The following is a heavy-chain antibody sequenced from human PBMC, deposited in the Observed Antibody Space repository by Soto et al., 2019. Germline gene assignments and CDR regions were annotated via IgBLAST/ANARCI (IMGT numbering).Heavy chain of an antibody. CDR1: GYTFTSYD. J-gene: IGHJ6*02. Sequence: GASVKVSCKASGYTFTSYDVNWVRQATGQGPEWMGWMNTNSGNTGYAQKFQGRVTMTRNTSISKAYMELSSLRSEDTAVYYCARGLDTAMVTQGYYYYVMDVGG. CDR3: ARGLDTAMVTQGYYYYVMDV. CDR2: MNTNSGNT. V-gene: IGHV1-8*01. D-gene: IGHD5-18*01.